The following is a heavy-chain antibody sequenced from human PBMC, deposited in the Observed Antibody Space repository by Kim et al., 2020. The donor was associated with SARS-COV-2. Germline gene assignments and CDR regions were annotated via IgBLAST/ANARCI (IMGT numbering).Heavy chain of an antibody. CDR2: INAGNGNT. CDR1: GYTFTSYA. CDR3: ARVSALYGSGSYYNFFY. J-gene: IGHJ4*02. V-gene: IGHV1-3*01. D-gene: IGHD3-10*01. Sequence: ASVKVSCKASGYTFTSYAMHWVRQAPGQRLEWMGWINAGNGNTKYSQKFQGRVTITRDTSASTAYMELSSLRSEDTAVYYCARVSALYGSGSYYNFFYWGQGTLVPVSS.